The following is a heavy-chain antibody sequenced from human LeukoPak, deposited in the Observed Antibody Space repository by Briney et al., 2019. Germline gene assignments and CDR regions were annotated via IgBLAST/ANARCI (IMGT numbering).Heavy chain of an antibody. V-gene: IGHV4-61*01. CDR2: IYYSGST. CDR3: ARSQYYDSSGYYVFYFDY. Sequence: SETLSLTCTVSGGSVSSGSYYWSWILQPPGKGLEWIGYIYYSGSTNYNPSLKSRVTISVDTSKNQFSLKLSSVTAADTAVYYCARSQYYDSSGYYVFYFDYWGQGTLVTVSS. D-gene: IGHD3-22*01. J-gene: IGHJ4*02. CDR1: GGSVSSGSYY.